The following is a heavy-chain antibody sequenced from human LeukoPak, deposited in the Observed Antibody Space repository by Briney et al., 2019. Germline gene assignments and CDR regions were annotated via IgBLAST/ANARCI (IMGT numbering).Heavy chain of an antibody. Sequence: GGSLRLSCAASGFTFSNYAMTWVRQAPGKGLEWISAINDRGGDTYYADSVKGRFTISRDNSKNTLYLQMNSLRAEDTAVYYCAKGLRWNYDYWGQGTLVTVSS. CDR2: INDRGGDT. V-gene: IGHV3-23*01. CDR3: AKGLRWNYDY. CDR1: GFTFSNYA. J-gene: IGHJ4*02. D-gene: IGHD1-7*01.